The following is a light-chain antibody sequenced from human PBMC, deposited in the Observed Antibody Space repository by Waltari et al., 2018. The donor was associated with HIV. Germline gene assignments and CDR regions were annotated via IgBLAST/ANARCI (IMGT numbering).Light chain of an antibody. CDR2: GNS. CDR3: QSYDSSLSGLWV. J-gene: IGLJ3*02. V-gene: IGLV1-40*01. Sequence: QSVLTQPPSVSGAPGQRVTISCTGSSSNIGAGYDVHWYQQLPGTAPKLLIYGNSNRPSGVPDRFSGSKSGTSASRAITGLQAEDEADYYCQSYDSSLSGLWVFGGGTKLTVL. CDR1: SSNIGAGYD.